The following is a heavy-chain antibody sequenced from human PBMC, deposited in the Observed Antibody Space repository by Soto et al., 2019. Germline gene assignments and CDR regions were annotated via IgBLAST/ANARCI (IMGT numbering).Heavy chain of an antibody. J-gene: IGHJ4*02. D-gene: IGHD1-26*01. CDR3: ATLELADY. CDR2: INAGNGKT. CDR1: GYTFTSYA. Sequence: QVQLVQSGAEEKKPGASVKVSCKASGYTFTSYAMHWVRQAPGQRLEWMGWINAGNGKTKYSQKFKGRVNITRDTSARTVYRELSSLRAEDTAVYYCATLELADYWGQGTLVTVSS. V-gene: IGHV1-3*05.